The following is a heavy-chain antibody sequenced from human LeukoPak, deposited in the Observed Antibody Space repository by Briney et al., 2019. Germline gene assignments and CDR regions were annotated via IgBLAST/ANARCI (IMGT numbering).Heavy chain of an antibody. V-gene: IGHV3-23*01. Sequence: GGSLRLSCAASGFTFSSYAMSWVRQAPGKGLEWVSAISGSGGSTYYADSVKGRFTISRDNSKNTLYLRMNSLRAEDTAVYYCAKDRQQLVHAYFQHWGQGTLVTVSS. CDR1: GFTFSSYA. D-gene: IGHD6-13*01. J-gene: IGHJ1*01. CDR3: AKDRQQLVHAYFQH. CDR2: ISGSGGST.